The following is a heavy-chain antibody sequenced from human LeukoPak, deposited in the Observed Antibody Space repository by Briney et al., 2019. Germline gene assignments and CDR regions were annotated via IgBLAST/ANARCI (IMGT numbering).Heavy chain of an antibody. V-gene: IGHV3-23*01. CDR3: AKDYSSGWFNY. CDR1: GFTFSTYA. CDR2: ISGSDGST. D-gene: IGHD6-19*01. Sequence: PGGSLRLSCAASGFTFSTYAMSWVRQAPGKGLEWVSGISGSDGSTSYAESVKGRFTISRDNSKNTLYLQMNTLRAEDTAVYYCAKDYSSGWFNYWGQGTLVTVSS. J-gene: IGHJ4*02.